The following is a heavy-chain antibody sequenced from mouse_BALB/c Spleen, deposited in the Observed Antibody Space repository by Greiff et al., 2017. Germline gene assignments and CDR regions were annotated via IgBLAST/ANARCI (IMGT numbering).Heavy chain of an antibody. CDR1: GFNIKDTY. CDR2: IDPANGNT. Sequence: EVQLQQSGAELVKPGASVKLSCTASGFNIKDTYMHWVQQRPEQGLEWIGRIDPANGNTKYDPKFQGKATITADTSSNTAYLQLSSLTSEDTAVYYCARPYYGGAYWYFDVWGAGTTVTVSS. D-gene: IGHD1-1*01. J-gene: IGHJ1*01. V-gene: IGHV14-3*02. CDR3: ARPYYGGAYWYFDV.